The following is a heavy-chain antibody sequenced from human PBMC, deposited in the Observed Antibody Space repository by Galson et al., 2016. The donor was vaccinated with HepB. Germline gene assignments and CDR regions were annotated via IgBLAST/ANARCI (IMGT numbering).Heavy chain of an antibody. Sequence: SLRLSCAASGLIFSSSWMSWVRQAPGKGLEWVANIKPDGSGGYFLDSLKGRFTVSRDNAKDSLYLQMNSLRAEDTAVYYCARYYDILTGYSNYGMDVWGQGTTVTVSS. CDR1: GLIFSSSW. J-gene: IGHJ6*02. D-gene: IGHD3-9*01. CDR2: IKPDGSGG. CDR3: ARYYDILTGYSNYGMDV. V-gene: IGHV3-7*03.